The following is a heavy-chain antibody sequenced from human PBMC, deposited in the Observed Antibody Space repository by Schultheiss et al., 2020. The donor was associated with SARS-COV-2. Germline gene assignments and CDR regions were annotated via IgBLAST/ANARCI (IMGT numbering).Heavy chain of an antibody. CDR2: IKSKTDGGTT. D-gene: IGHD6-13*01. CDR3: ARDQDSSSWYDGEFDY. CDR1: GFNFLTYW. Sequence: GGSLRLSCAASGFNFLTYWMNWVRQAPGKGLEWVGRIKSKTDGGTTDYAAPVKGRFTISRDDSKNTLYLQINSLRAEDTAVYYCARDQDSSSWYDGEFDYWGQGTLVTVSS. J-gene: IGHJ4*02. V-gene: IGHV3-15*05.